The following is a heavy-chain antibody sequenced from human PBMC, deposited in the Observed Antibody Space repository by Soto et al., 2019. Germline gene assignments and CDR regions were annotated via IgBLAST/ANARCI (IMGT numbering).Heavy chain of an antibody. J-gene: IGHJ4*02. CDR1: VGSISSSSYY. CDR2: ISYLWST. V-gene: IGHV4-39*01. D-gene: IGHD3-22*01. CDR3: ARHTRYYDASDQRFFFDY. Sequence: PSETLSLTCSVSVGSISSSSYYLGWIRQPPGKGLEWIGSISYLWSTYYNPSLKSRVTISFHTSKKQFSLKLSSVTAADTAVYYCARHTRYYDASDQRFFFDYWGQGTMVTVSS.